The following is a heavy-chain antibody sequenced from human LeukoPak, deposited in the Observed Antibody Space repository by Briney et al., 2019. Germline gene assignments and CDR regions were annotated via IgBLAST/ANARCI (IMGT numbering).Heavy chain of an antibody. D-gene: IGHD6-19*01. CDR3: VRDHLAVAGMRLAWFDP. CDR1: SGPISTSNYY. J-gene: IGHJ5*02. Sequence: SETLSLTCTVSSGPISTSNYYWSWIRQPAGKGLEWIGRIYTSGSTNYNPSLKSRVTMSVDTSKNQFSLELSSVTAADTAVYYCVRDHLAVAGMRLAWFDPWGQGTVVTVSS. CDR2: IYTSGST. V-gene: IGHV4-61*02.